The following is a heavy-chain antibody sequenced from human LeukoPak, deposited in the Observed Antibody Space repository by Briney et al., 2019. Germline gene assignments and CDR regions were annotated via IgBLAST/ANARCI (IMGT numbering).Heavy chain of an antibody. CDR1: GCTFSSYG. Sequence: GRSLRLSCAASGCTFSSYGMHWVRQAPGKGLEWVAVISYDGSNKYYADCVRGGSTISRESYKNKLYLQMTRLRAEDTAVYYCAKDWRVYGSGRDPDYWGQGTLVTVSS. CDR3: AKDWRVYGSGRDPDY. D-gene: IGHD3-10*01. CDR2: ISYDGSNK. J-gene: IGHJ4*02. V-gene: IGHV3-30*18.